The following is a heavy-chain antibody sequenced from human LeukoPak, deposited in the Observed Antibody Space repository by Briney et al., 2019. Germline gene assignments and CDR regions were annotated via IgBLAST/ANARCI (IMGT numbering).Heavy chain of an antibody. V-gene: IGHV4-59*01. CDR1: GGSISSYY. J-gene: IGHJ4*02. CDR2: IYYSGST. D-gene: IGHD3-10*01. Sequence: PSETLSLTCTVSGGSISSYYWSWLRQPPGEGLEWIGYIYYSGSTNYNPSLKSRVTISVETSKNQFSLKLSSVTAADTAVYYCARETMVRGVIMTHYFDYWGQGTLVTVSS. CDR3: ARETMVRGVIMTHYFDY.